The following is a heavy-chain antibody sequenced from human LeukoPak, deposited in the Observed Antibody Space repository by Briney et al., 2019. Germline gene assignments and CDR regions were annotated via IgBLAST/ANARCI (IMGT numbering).Heavy chain of an antibody. Sequence: GGSLRLSCAASGFTFSSYAMSWVRQAPGKGLEWASAISGSGGSTYYADSVKGRFTISRDNSKNTLYLQMNSLRAEDTAVYYCAKDPVYCSGGSCYWYNWFDPWGQGTLVTVSS. CDR2: ISGSGGST. V-gene: IGHV3-23*01. CDR1: GFTFSSYA. CDR3: AKDPVYCSGGSCYWYNWFDP. D-gene: IGHD2-15*01. J-gene: IGHJ5*02.